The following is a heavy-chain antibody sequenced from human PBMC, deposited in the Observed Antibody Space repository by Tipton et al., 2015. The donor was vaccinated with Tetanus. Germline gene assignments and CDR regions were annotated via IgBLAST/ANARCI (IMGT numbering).Heavy chain of an antibody. CDR2: IYPGDSDT. D-gene: IGHD3-16*01. J-gene: IGHJ5*02. CDR1: GYNFNNFW. CDR3: AREGGNSFDA. V-gene: IGHV5-51*01. Sequence: VQLVQSGAEVKKAGESLMISCKASGYNFNNFWIGWVRQMPGKGLEWMGIIYPGDSDTRYSPSFQGHVIMSADTSISTAYLQWRSLRSSDTATYYCAREGGNSFDAWGQGTLVTVYS.